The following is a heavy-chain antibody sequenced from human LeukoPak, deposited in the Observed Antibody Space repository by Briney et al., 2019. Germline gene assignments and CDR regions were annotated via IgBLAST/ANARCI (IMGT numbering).Heavy chain of an antibody. J-gene: IGHJ4*02. CDR1: GGAISSYH. Sequence: SETLSLTCTVSGGAISSYHWSWIRQPAGKGLEWIGRIYTSGSANYNPSLKSRLSISVDTSKNQLSLTLSSVTAADAAVYYCARGGDYYVSGSYLRHWGQGTLVTVSS. CDR3: ARGGDYYVSGSYLRH. V-gene: IGHV4-4*07. D-gene: IGHD3-10*01. CDR2: IYTSGSA.